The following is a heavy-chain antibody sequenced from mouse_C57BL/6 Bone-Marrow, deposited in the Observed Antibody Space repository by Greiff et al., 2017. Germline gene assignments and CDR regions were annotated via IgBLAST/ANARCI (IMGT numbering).Heavy chain of an antibody. CDR1: GFSLTSYG. J-gene: IGHJ1*03. CDR2: IWRGGST. D-gene: IGHD1-1*01. CDR3: AKKGYYGSSWYFDV. Sequence: QVQLQQSGPGLVQPSQSLSITCTVSGFSLTSYGVHWVRQSTGKGLEWLGVIWRGGSTDYNAAFMSRLSITKDNSKSPAFFKMNSLQADDTAIYYCAKKGYYGSSWYFDVWGTGTTVTVSS. V-gene: IGHV2-5*01.